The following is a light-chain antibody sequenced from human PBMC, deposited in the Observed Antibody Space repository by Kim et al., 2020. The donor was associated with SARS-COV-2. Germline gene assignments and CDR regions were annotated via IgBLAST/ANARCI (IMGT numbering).Light chain of an antibody. CDR1: QNIRDN. CDR2: DAS. J-gene: IGKJ2*01. V-gene: IGKV3-15*01. Sequence: EIVMTQSPATLSVSPGERATLSCRASQNIRDNLAWYQQKPGQAPRLLFYDASTRATDIPARFSGSGSGTEFTLTISSLQSEDCALYYCQQYNDWRTFGQGTKLEI. CDR3: QQYNDWRT.